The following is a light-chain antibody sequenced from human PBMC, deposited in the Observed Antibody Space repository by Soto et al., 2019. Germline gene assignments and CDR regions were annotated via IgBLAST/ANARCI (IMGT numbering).Light chain of an antibody. J-gene: IGLJ2*01. CDR2: EVS. CDR3: SSYTTSSYVV. Sequence: QSVLTQPAAVSGSPGQSITISCTGTSSDIGGHNFVSWYQHHPGKAPKLLIYEVSYRASGVSNRFTGSKSANTASLTISGLQAEDEAEYSCSSYTTSSYVVFGGGTKLTVL. V-gene: IGLV2-14*01. CDR1: SSDIGGHNF.